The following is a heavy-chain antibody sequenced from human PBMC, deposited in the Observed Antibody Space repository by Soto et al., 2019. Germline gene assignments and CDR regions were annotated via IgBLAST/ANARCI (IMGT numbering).Heavy chain of an antibody. J-gene: IGHJ4*02. CDR3: AKGGPYSSSSYYFDY. Sequence: GGSLRLSCAASGFTFSSYAMSWVRQAPGKGLEWVSAISDSGGSTYYADSVKGRFTISRDNSKNTLYLQMNSLRAEDTAVYYCAKGGPYSSSSYYFDYWGQGTLVTVSS. CDR1: GFTFSSYA. D-gene: IGHD6-6*01. V-gene: IGHV3-23*01. CDR2: ISDSGGST.